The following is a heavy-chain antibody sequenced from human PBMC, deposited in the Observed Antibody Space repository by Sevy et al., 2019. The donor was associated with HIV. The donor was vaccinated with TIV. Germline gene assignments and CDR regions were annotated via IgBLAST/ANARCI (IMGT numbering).Heavy chain of an antibody. V-gene: IGHV4-4*02. CDR3: ARGALGTGSGWFDY. Sequence: SETLSLTCAVSGGSITNMNWWIWVRQPPGKGLEWIGETYHGGSTTYNPSLKSRVTISTDESKNQFSLRLNSVTAADTAVYYCARGALGTGSGWFDYWGQGTLVTVSS. D-gene: IGHD6-19*01. CDR2: TYHGGST. CDR1: GGSITNMNW. J-gene: IGHJ4*02.